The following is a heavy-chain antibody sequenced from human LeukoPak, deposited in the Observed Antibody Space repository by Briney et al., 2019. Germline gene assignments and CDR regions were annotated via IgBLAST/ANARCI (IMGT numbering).Heavy chain of an antibody. Sequence: GGSLRLSFAASGFTFSSYAMHSVRQAPGKGLEWVAVISYDGSNKYYADSVKGRFTISRDNSKNTLYLQMKSLRAEDTAVYHCAKDALRCTNGVCYTGDYYYYYYMDVWGKGTTVTVSS. CDR1: GFTFSSYA. CDR3: AKDALRCTNGVCYTGDYYYYYYMDV. D-gene: IGHD2-8*01. CDR2: ISYDGSNK. J-gene: IGHJ6*03. V-gene: IGHV3-30*04.